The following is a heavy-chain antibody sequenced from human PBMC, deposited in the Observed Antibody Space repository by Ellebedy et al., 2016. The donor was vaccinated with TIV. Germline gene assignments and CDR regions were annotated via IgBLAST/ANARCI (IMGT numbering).Heavy chain of an antibody. J-gene: IGHJ4*02. Sequence: ASVKVSCXASGYTFTSYGISWVRQAPGQGLEWMGWISAYNGNTNYAQKLQGRVTMTTDTSTSTAYMELRSLRSDDTAVYYCARDRAGGDLGDYWGQGTLVTVSS. CDR1: GYTFTSYG. D-gene: IGHD2-21*01. V-gene: IGHV1-18*04. CDR2: ISAYNGNT. CDR3: ARDRAGGDLGDY.